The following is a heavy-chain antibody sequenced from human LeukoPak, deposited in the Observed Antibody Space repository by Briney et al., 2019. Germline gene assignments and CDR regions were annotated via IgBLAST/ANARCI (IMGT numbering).Heavy chain of an antibody. V-gene: IGHV5-51*01. CDR3: ARSYYYGSGSYYNSLNWFDP. Sequence: GESLKISCKGSGYSFTSYWIGWVRQMPGKGLEWMGIIYPGDSDTRYSPSLQGQVTISADKSISTAYLQWSSLKASDTAMYYCARSYYYGSGSYYNSLNWFDPWGQGTLVTVSS. J-gene: IGHJ5*02. CDR2: IYPGDSDT. D-gene: IGHD3-10*01. CDR1: GYSFTSYW.